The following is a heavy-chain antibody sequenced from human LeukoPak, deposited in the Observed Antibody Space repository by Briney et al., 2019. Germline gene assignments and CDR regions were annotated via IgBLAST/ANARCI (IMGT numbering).Heavy chain of an antibody. CDR3: ARDSYKQLTYFDY. V-gene: IGHV4-61*02. CDR2: IYTSGST. Sequence: SETLSLTCTISGDSISSGSYYWSWIRQPAGKGLEWIGRIYTSGSTNYNPSLKSRVTMSVDTSKNQFSLKLSSVTAADTAVYYCARDSYKQLTYFDYWGQGTLVTVSS. CDR1: GDSISSGSYY. J-gene: IGHJ4*02. D-gene: IGHD6-13*01.